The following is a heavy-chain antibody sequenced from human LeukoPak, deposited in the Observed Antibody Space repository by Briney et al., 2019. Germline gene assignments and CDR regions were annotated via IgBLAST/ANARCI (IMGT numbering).Heavy chain of an antibody. D-gene: IGHD3-22*01. CDR3: ARDSGSGYPFDP. CDR2: VSGSGGST. V-gene: IGHV3-23*01. J-gene: IGHJ5*02. CDR1: GFTFSSYA. Sequence: PGGSLRLSCAASGFTFSSYAMSWVRQAPGKGLEWVSSVSGSGGSTYYADSVKGRFTISRDNSKSTLFLQMNSLRAEDTAVYYCARDSGSGYPFDPWGQGTLVTVSS.